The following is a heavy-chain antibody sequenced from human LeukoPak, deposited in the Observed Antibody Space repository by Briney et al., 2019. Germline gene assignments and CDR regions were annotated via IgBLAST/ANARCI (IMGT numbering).Heavy chain of an antibody. J-gene: IGHJ4*02. Sequence: PGGSLRLSCAASGFTASSNYMSWVRQAPGKGLEWVSVIYSGGSTYYADSVKGRFTISRDNSKGTLYLQMNSLRAEDTAVYYCARGSYDSSGVNDYWGQGTLVTVSS. CDR3: ARGSYDSSGVNDY. D-gene: IGHD3-22*01. V-gene: IGHV3-53*01. CDR1: GFTASSNY. CDR2: IYSGGST.